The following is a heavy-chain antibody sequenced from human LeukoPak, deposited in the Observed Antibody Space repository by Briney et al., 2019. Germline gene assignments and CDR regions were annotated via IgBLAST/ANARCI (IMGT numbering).Heavy chain of an antibody. CDR2: ISWNSYTI. CDR1: GFSLDDYT. J-gene: IGHJ6*03. CDR3: AKDLGLNFDVLTGPHMDV. V-gene: IGHV3-9*01. Sequence: PGRSLRLSCIVSGFSLDDYTMHWVRQAPGKGLEWVSSISWNSYTILYAASVTGRFTVSRDNAKNSLYLHMTSVTPEDSALYYCAKDLGLNFDVLTGPHMDVWGKGTTVTVSS. D-gene: IGHD3-9*01.